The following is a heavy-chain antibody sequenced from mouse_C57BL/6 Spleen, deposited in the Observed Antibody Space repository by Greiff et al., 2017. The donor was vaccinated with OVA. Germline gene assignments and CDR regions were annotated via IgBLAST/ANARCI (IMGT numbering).Heavy chain of an antibody. J-gene: IGHJ1*03. CDR2: IWSGGST. V-gene: IGHV2-2*01. CDR1: GFSLTSYG. CDR3: ARRDGSSYVGYFEV. D-gene: IGHD1-1*01. Sequence: VKLQQSGPGLVQPSQSLSITCTVSGFSLTSYGVHWVRQSPGKGLEWLGVIWSGGSTDYTAAFISRLSISKDNSKSQVFFKMNSLQADDTAIYDCARRDGSSYVGYFEVWGTGTTVTVSS.